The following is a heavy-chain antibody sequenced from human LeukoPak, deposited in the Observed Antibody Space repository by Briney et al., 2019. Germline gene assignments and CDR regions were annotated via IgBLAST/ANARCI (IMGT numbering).Heavy chain of an antibody. CDR2: INHSGST. CDR3: ARGRRWLKF. V-gene: IGHV4-34*01. Sequence: SETLSLTCAVYGGSFSGYYWSWIRQPPGKGLEWIGEINHSGSTNYNPSLKSRVTISVDTSKNQFSLKLSSVTAADAAVYYCARGRRWLKFWGQGTLVTVSS. CDR1: GGSFSGYY. D-gene: IGHD5-24*01. J-gene: IGHJ4*02.